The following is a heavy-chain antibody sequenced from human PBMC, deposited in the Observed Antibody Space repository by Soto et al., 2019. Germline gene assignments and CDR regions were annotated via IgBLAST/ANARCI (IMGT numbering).Heavy chain of an antibody. D-gene: IGHD3-22*01. CDR2: IYYSGST. V-gene: IGHV4-31*03. Sequence: SETQSLTSPVSGGSIGSGGYYWRWIRQNPGQGLEVIGYIYYSGSTYYNPSLKSRVTISVDTSKNQFSLKLSSVTAADTAVYYCARARRATAKYYYDSSGPDRFDYWGQGTLVTVSS. CDR3: ARARRATAKYYYDSSGPDRFDY. J-gene: IGHJ4*02. CDR1: GGSIGSGGYY.